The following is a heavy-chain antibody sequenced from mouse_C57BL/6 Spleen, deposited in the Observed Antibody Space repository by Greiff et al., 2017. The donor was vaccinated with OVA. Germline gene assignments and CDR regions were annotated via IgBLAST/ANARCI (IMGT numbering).Heavy chain of an antibody. D-gene: IGHD1-1*01. V-gene: IGHV5-4*01. CDR2: ISDGGSYT. CDR3: ARDRVYYGSSYAMDY. Sequence: EVQLVESGGGLVKPGGSLKLSCAASGFTFSSYAMSWVRQTPEKRLEWVATISDGGSYTYYPDNVKGRFTISRDNAKNNLYLQMSHLKSEDTAMYYCARDRVYYGSSYAMDYWGQGTSVTVSS. CDR1: GFTFSSYA. J-gene: IGHJ4*01.